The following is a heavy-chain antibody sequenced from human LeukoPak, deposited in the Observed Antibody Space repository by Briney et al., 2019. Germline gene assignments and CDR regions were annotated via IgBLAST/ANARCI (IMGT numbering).Heavy chain of an antibody. Sequence: GGSLRLSCAASGFTVSSNYMSWVRQAPGKGLEMVANIKKDGSEKYIVDSVKGRFTISRDNAKNSLYLQMNSLRAEDTAVYYCARDCSSTSCYADYWGQGTLVTVSS. CDR2: IKKDGSEK. J-gene: IGHJ4*02. CDR1: GFTVSSNY. V-gene: IGHV3-7*03. CDR3: ARDCSSTSCYADY. D-gene: IGHD2-2*01.